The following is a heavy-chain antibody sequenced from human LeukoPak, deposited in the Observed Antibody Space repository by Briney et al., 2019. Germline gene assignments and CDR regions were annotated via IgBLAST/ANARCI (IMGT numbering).Heavy chain of an antibody. Sequence: GESLKISCKGSGYSFTNYWIGWVRQMPGKGLEWMGIIYAGDSDTRYSPSFQGQVTISADKSISTAYLQWSSLKASDTAMYYCARGSDGGYDRARGYYMDVWGKGTTVTISS. J-gene: IGHJ6*03. CDR2: IYAGDSDT. D-gene: IGHD5-12*01. CDR1: GYSFTNYW. V-gene: IGHV5-51*01. CDR3: ARGSDGGYDRARGYYMDV.